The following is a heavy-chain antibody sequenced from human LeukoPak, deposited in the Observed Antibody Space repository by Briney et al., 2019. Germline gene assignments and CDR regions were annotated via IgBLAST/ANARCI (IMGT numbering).Heavy chain of an antibody. V-gene: IGHV1-2*02. Sequence: ASVKVSFKASGYTFTGYYMHWVRQAPGQGLEWMGWINPNSGGTNYAQKFQGRVTMTRDTSISTAYMELSRLRSDDTAVYYCARDCCGYETFDYWGQGTLVTVSS. CDR2: INPNSGGT. J-gene: IGHJ4*02. D-gene: IGHD5-12*01. CDR1: GYTFTGYY. CDR3: ARDCCGYETFDY.